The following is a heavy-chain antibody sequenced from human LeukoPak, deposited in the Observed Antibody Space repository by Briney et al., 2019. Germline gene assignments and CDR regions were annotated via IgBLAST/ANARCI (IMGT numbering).Heavy chain of an antibody. CDR3: ARDEYYYDSSGVFDY. Sequence: PGGSLRLSCAASGFTFSSYSMNWVRQDPGKGLEWVSSISSSSSYIYYADPVKGRFTISRDNAKNSLYLQMNSLRAEDTAVYYCARDEYYYDSSGVFDYWGQGTLVTVSS. V-gene: IGHV3-21*01. CDR1: GFTFSSYS. D-gene: IGHD3-22*01. J-gene: IGHJ4*02. CDR2: ISSSSSYI.